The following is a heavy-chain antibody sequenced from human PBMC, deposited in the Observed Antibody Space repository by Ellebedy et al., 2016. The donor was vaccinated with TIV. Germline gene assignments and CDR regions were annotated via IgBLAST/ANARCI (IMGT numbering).Heavy chain of an antibody. V-gene: IGHV4-59*12. J-gene: IGHJ2*01. CDR3: ARRGDYVRWGWYFDL. D-gene: IGHD4-17*01. CDR1: GGSISSYD. Sequence: MPSETLSLTFTLPGGSISSYDWSWIRQLPGKGLEWIGYIYYSGSTNYNPSLKSRVTISVDTSKNQFSLKLSSVTAADTAVYYCARRGDYVRWGWYFDLWGRGTLVTVSS. CDR2: IYYSGST.